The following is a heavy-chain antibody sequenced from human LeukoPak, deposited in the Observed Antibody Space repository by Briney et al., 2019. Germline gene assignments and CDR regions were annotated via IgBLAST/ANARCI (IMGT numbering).Heavy chain of an antibody. CDR1: GFTFSSYA. V-gene: IGHV3-23*01. D-gene: IGHD3-22*01. Sequence: GGSLRLSCAASGFTFSSYAMSWVRQAPGKGLDWVSSINGGGGSTYYADSVKGRFTISRDNSKNTLYLQMNSLRAEDTAVYYCAKDDYYDSSGYWPFDYWGQGTLVTASS. J-gene: IGHJ4*02. CDR2: INGGGGST. CDR3: AKDDYYDSSGYWPFDY.